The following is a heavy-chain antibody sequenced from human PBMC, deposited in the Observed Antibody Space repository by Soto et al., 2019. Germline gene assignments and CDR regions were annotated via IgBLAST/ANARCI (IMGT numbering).Heavy chain of an antibody. V-gene: IGHV4-31*03. D-gene: IGHD3-10*01. Sequence: QVQLQESGPGLVKPSQTLSHTCTVSGGSISSGGYYWSWIRQHPGKGLEWIGYIYYIGSTYYNPSLKSRVTISVDTSKNQFSLKLSSVTAADTAVYYCARDLRFRGFYGMDVWGQGTTVTVSS. CDR3: ARDLRFRGFYGMDV. CDR2: IYYIGST. CDR1: GGSISSGGYY. J-gene: IGHJ6*02.